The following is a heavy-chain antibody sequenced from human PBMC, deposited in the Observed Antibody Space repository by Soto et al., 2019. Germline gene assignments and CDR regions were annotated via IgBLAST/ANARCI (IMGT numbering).Heavy chain of an antibody. CDR2: INPNGGGT. CDR1: GYIFPDYY. D-gene: IGHD6-6*01. V-gene: IGHV1-2*04. CDR3: ARGEQLVHFDS. J-gene: IGHJ4*01. Sequence: ASVKVSCKASGYIFPDYYVHWVRQAPGEGLEWMGRINPNGGGTNYAQKFEGWVTMTTDTSISTAYMELSRLNFDDTAVYYCARGEQLVHFDSWGQGTLVTVSS.